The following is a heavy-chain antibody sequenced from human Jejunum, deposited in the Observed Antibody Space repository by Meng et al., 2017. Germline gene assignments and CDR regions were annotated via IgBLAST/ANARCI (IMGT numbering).Heavy chain of an antibody. Sequence: QVQLQGSGPGLGMPSETLSLTCAVSGGSISSVYWWTWVRQSPGKGLEWIGEIYHSGSTNYNPSLKSRVTISVDKSKNQFSLKLTSVTAADTAVYYCARGGYYSFDYWGQGTLVTVSS. CDR3: ARGGYYSFDY. J-gene: IGHJ4*02. CDR2: IYHSGST. D-gene: IGHD5-18*01. CDR1: GGSISSVYW. V-gene: IGHV4-4*02.